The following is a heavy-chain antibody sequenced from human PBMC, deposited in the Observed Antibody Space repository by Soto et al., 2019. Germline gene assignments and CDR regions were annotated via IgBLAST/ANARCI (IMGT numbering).Heavy chain of an antibody. Sequence: VQLQQWGAGLLKPSETLSLTCAVYGGSFSGYYWSWIRQPPGKGLEWIGEINHSGSTNYNPSLKSRVTISVNTSKNQFSLKLSSVTAADTAVYYCARGPPPGVGIAVAGTPHYFDYWGQGTLVTVSS. CDR2: INHSGST. CDR3: ARGPPPGVGIAVAGTPHYFDY. V-gene: IGHV4-34*01. D-gene: IGHD6-19*01. CDR1: GGSFSGYY. J-gene: IGHJ4*02.